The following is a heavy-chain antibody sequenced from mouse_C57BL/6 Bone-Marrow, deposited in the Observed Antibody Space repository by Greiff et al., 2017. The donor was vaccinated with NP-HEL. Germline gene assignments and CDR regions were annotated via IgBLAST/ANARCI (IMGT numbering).Heavy chain of an antibody. J-gene: IGHJ4*01. CDR1: GYTFTSYW. V-gene: IGHV1-69*01. CDR3: ARKGPYYYGDY. D-gene: IGHD1-1*01. Sequence: VQLQQPGAELVMPGASVKLSCKASGYTFTSYWMHWVKQRPGQGLEWIGEIDPSASYTNYNQKFKGKSTLTVDKSSSTAYMQLSSLTSEDSAVYYCARKGPYYYGDYWGQGTSVTVSS. CDR2: IDPSASYT.